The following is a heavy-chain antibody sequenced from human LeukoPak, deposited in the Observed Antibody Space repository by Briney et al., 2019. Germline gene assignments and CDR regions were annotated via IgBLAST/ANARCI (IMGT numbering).Heavy chain of an antibody. J-gene: IGHJ4*02. Sequence: GASVKVSCKASGYTFTSYYMHWVRQAPGQGLEWMGIINPSGGSTSYAQKFQGRVTMTRDTSTSTVYMELSSLRSEDTAVYYCARESPVGQGDDLYYFDYWGQGTLVAVSS. V-gene: IGHV1-46*01. CDR2: INPSGGST. CDR1: GYTFTSYY. CDR3: ARESPVGQGDDLYYFDY. D-gene: IGHD3-3*01.